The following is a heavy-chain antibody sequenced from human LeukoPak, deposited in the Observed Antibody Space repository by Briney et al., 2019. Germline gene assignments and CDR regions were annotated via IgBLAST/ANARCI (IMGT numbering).Heavy chain of an antibody. CDR2: ISSSSSYI. CDR1: GFTFSSYG. D-gene: IGHD3-22*01. Sequence: GGSLRLSCAASGFTFSSYGMHWVRQAPEKGLEWVSSISSSSSYIYYADSVKGRFTISRDNAKNSLYLQMNSLRAEDTAVYYCAKDSSGYPYYFDYWGQGTLVTVSS. J-gene: IGHJ4*02. CDR3: AKDSSGYPYYFDY. V-gene: IGHV3-21*01.